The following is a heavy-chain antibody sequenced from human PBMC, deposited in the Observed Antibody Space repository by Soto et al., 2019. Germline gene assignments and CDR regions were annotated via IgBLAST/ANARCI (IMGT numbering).Heavy chain of an antibody. J-gene: IGHJ6*02. D-gene: IGHD6-13*01. CDR3: ARGADSRYASGYGMDV. V-gene: IGHV3-7*01. CDR2: IKQDGSER. CDR1: GFTFSRHW. Sequence: EVQLVESGGGLVQPGGSLRLSCAASGFTFSRHWMSWVRQAPGKRLEWVANIKQDGSERYYVDSVKGRFTISRDNAKNSLYLHMNSLRAEDTAVYHCARGADSRYASGYGMDVWGQGTTVIVSS.